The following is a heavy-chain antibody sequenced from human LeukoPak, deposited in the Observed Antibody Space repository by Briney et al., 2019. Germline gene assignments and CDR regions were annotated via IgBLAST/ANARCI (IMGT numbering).Heavy chain of an antibody. V-gene: IGHV1-8*01. CDR1: GYSFTNYD. CDR3: ARADYDTSASTRKQIDY. J-gene: IGHJ4*02. D-gene: IGHD3-22*01. Sequence: ASVKVSCKASGYSFTNYDINWVREATGQGLEWMGWMNPNSGNTAYAQKFQGRVTMTRNTSISTGYMELSSLKSEDTAVYFCARADYDTSASTRKQIDYWGQGTLVTVSS. CDR2: MNPNSGNT.